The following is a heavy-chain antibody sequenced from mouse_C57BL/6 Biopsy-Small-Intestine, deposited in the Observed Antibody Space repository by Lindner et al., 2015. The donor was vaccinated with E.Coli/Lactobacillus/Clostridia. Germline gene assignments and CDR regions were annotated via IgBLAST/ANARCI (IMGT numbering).Heavy chain of an antibody. CDR2: INPSAGGT. CDR3: ARSFEHGSSYKAWFAY. Sequence: VQLQESGPELVKPGASVKISCKTSGYSFTGYYMNWVKQSPEKSLEWIGEINPSAGGTIHNQKFKGKATMTEDKSSSTAYMELKSLTSEDSAVYYCARSFEHGSSYKAWFAYWGQGTLVTVSA. CDR1: GYSFTGYY. V-gene: IGHV1-42*01. D-gene: IGHD1-1*01. J-gene: IGHJ3*01.